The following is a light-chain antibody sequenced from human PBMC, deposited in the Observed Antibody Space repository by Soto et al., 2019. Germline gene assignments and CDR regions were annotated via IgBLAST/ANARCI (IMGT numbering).Light chain of an antibody. V-gene: IGKV1-5*01. J-gene: IGKJ2*01. CDR2: GAS. CDR1: QSISYW. CDR3: QQYSSSSPT. Sequence: DIQMTQSPSTLSASVGDRVTITCRASQSISYWLAWYQQKPGKAPKILIYGASSLESGVSSRFSGSGYVKEFTLTIDSLQPDDFATYYCQQYSSSSPTFGQGTNLEMK.